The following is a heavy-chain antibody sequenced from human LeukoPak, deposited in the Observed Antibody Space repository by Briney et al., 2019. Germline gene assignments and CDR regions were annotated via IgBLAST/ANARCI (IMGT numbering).Heavy chain of an antibody. CDR1: GFTFSSYA. CDR3: AKEQAVAGTLYYFDY. J-gene: IGHJ4*02. CDR2: ISGSGGST. Sequence: PGGSLRLSCTASGFTFSSYAMSWVRQPPGKGLEWVSAISGSGGSTYYADSVKGRLTISRDNSKNTLYLQMNSLRAEDTAVYYCAKEQAVAGTLYYFDYWGRGTLVTVSS. D-gene: IGHD6-19*01. V-gene: IGHV3-23*01.